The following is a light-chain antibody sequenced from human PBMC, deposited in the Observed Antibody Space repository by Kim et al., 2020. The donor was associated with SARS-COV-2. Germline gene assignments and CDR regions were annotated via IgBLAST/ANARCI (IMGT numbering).Light chain of an antibody. J-gene: IGKJ2*01. CDR1: QSVSSGY. CDR2: GAS. Sequence: LSPGERATLVFKASQSVSSGYLAWYQQKPGQAPRFLSYGASNRATGIPDRFSCSGSGTDFTLTISRLEPEDFAVYYCQQYDSSPYTFGQVTKLDI. V-gene: IGKV3-20*01. CDR3: QQYDSSPYT.